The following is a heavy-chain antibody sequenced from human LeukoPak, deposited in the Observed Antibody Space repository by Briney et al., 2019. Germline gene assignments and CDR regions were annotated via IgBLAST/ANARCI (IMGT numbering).Heavy chain of an antibody. V-gene: IGHV4-59*01. CDR1: GGSISSYY. D-gene: IGHD3-10*01. Sequence: PSETLSLTCTVSGGSISSYYWSWIRQPPGKGLEWIGYIYYSGSTNYNPSLKSRVTISVDTSKNQFSLKLSSVTAADTAVYYCARESGGSGSYFVPDAFDIWGQGTMVTVSS. CDR2: IYYSGST. CDR3: ARESGGSGSYFVPDAFDI. J-gene: IGHJ3*02.